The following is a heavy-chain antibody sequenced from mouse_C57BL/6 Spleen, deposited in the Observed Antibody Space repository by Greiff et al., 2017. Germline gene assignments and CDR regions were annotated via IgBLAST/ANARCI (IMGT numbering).Heavy chain of an antibody. CDR1: GFTFSSYG. Sequence: EVMLVESGGDLVKPGGSLKLSCAASGFTFSSYGMSWVRQTPDKRLEWVATISSGGSYTYYPDSVKGRFTISRDNAKNTLYLQMSSLKSEDTAMYYCARRPANCDAMDYWGQGTSVTVSS. CDR2: ISSGGSYT. D-gene: IGHD4-1*01. V-gene: IGHV5-6*02. J-gene: IGHJ4*01. CDR3: ARRPANCDAMDY.